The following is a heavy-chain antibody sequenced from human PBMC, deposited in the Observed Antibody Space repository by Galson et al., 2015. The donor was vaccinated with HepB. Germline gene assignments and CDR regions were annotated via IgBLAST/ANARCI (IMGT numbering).Heavy chain of an antibody. Sequence: SLRLSCAASGFTFSSYSMNWVRQAPGKGLEWVSSISSSSSYIYYADSVKGRFTISRDNAKNSLYLQMNSLRAEDTAVYYCARDQAYSSGWSGPGYMDVWGKGTTVTVSS. V-gene: IGHV3-21*01. CDR1: GFTFSSYS. J-gene: IGHJ6*03. CDR3: ARDQAYSSGWSGPGYMDV. CDR2: ISSSSSYI. D-gene: IGHD6-19*01.